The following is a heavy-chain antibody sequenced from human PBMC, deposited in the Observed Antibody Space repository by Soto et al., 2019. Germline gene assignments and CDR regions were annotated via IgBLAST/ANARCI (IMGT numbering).Heavy chain of an antibody. Sequence: EVQLVESGGGLVQPGGSLRLACAASGFTFSNYAMDWVRQAPGKGLEWISYITGDSGTVLYADSVKGRFTISRDNAKNSLYLQMNSLRVEDTAVYYCASDPGYYDSSGANDSFDVWGQGIMVIVSS. V-gene: IGHV3-48*01. CDR3: ASDPGYYDSSGANDSFDV. D-gene: IGHD3-22*01. J-gene: IGHJ3*01. CDR2: ITGDSGTV. CDR1: GFTFSNYA.